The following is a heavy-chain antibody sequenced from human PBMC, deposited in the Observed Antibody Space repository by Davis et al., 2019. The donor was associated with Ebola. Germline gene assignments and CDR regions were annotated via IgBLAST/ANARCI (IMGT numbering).Heavy chain of an antibody. J-gene: IGHJ4*02. Sequence: PGGSLRLSCAASGFTFSSYGMHWVRQAPGKGLEWVAVISYDGSNKYYADSVKGRFTISRDNSKNTLYLQMNSLRAEDTAVYYCAKDLFPFPLDILSDWGQGTLVTVSS. V-gene: IGHV3-30*18. D-gene: IGHD3-9*01. CDR2: ISYDGSNK. CDR1: GFTFSSYG. CDR3: AKDLFPFPLDILSD.